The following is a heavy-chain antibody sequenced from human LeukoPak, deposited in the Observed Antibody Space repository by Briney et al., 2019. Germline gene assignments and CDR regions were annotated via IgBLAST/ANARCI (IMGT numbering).Heavy chain of an antibody. Sequence: GGSLRLSCAASGFTFSSYGMHWVRQAPGKGLEWVAFIRYDGSNKYYADSVKGRFTISRDNSKNTLYLQMNSLRAEDTAAYYCARDAQNYDFWSGYSAGGAFDIWGQGTMVTVSS. J-gene: IGHJ3*02. D-gene: IGHD3-3*01. CDR2: IRYDGSNK. CDR3: ARDAQNYDFWSGYSAGGAFDI. V-gene: IGHV3-30*02. CDR1: GFTFSSYG.